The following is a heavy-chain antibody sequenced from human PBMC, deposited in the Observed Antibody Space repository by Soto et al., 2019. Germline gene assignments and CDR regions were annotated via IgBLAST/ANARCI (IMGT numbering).Heavy chain of an antibody. Sequence: GGSLRLSCAASGFTVSSNYMSWVRQAPGKGLEWVSVIYSGGSTYYADSVKGRFTISRENSKNMVYLQMNSLRAEDTAVYYCAKDLREMATIRPDYWGQGILVTVSS. CDR2: IYSGGST. D-gene: IGHD5-12*01. CDR3: AKDLREMATIRPDY. J-gene: IGHJ4*02. V-gene: IGHV3-66*01. CDR1: GFTVSSNY.